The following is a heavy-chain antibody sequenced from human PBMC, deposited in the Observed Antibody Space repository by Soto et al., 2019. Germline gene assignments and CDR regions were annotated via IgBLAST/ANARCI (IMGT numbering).Heavy chain of an antibody. CDR1: GYSFTSYA. D-gene: IGHD1-7*01. CDR2: IIPIFGTA. Sequence: PGESLKISCKGSGYSFTSYAISWVRQAPGQGLEWMGGIIPIFGTANYAQKFQGRVTITADESTSTAYMELSSLRSEDTAVYYCARDLDGGNWNSDYYYGMDVWGQGTTVTVSS. CDR3: ARDLDGGNWNSDYYYGMDV. V-gene: IGHV1-69*01. J-gene: IGHJ6*02.